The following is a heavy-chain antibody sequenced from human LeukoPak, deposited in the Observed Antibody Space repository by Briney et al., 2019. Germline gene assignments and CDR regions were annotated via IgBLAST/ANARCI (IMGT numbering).Heavy chain of an antibody. CDR1: GFTFSSYE. CDR3: ARDDGSYSRSPGFDY. D-gene: IGHD1-26*01. V-gene: IGHV3-48*03. J-gene: IGHJ4*02. CDR2: ISSGGDTI. Sequence: PGGSLRLSCAASGFTFSSYEMNWVRQAPGKGLEWVSYISSGGDTIYYADSVKGRFTIFRDNARNSLFLQMNSLRAEDTAVYYCARDDGSYSRSPGFDYWGQGTLVTVSS.